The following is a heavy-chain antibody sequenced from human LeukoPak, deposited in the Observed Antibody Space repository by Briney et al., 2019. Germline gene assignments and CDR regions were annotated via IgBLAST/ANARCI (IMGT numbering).Heavy chain of an antibody. CDR3: ARDLSDYVWGSYRYLNFDY. Sequence: GASVKVSCKASGYTFTSYGISWVRQAPGQGLEWMGWISAYNGNTNYAQKLQGRVTMTTDTSTSTAYMELRSLRSDDTAVYYCARDLSDYVWGSYRYLNFDYWGQGTLVTVSS. J-gene: IGHJ4*02. CDR1: GYTFTSYG. V-gene: IGHV1-18*01. D-gene: IGHD3-16*02. CDR2: ISAYNGNT.